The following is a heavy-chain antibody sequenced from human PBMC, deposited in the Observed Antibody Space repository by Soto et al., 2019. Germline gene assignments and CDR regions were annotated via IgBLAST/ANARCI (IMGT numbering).Heavy chain of an antibody. Sequence: SETLSLTCAVYGGSFSGYYWSWIRQPPGKGLEWIGEINHSGSTNYNPSLKSRVTISVDTSKNQFSLKLSSVTAADTAVYYCARTDADRGSYCSGGSCSNWFDPWGQGTLVTVSS. D-gene: IGHD2-15*01. CDR3: ARTDADRGSYCSGGSCSNWFDP. V-gene: IGHV4-34*01. CDR1: GGSFSGYY. CDR2: INHSGST. J-gene: IGHJ5*02.